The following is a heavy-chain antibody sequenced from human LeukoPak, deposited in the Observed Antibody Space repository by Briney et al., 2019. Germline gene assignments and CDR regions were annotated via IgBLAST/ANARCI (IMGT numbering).Heavy chain of an antibody. CDR3: TTETRIVVVITPFDY. Sequence: GGSLRLSCAVSGFTLSDYWMSWVRQAPGKGLEWVGRIKSKTDGGTTDYAAPVKGRFTISRDDSKNTLYLQMNSLKTEDTAVYYCTTETRIVVVITPFDYWGQGTLVTVSS. CDR2: IKSKTDGGTT. D-gene: IGHD3-22*01. CDR1: GFTLSDYW. J-gene: IGHJ4*02. V-gene: IGHV3-15*01.